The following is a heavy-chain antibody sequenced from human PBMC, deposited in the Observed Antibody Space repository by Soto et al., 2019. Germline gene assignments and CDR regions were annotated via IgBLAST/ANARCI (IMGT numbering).Heavy chain of an antibody. J-gene: IGHJ6*02. D-gene: IGHD4-17*01. CDR1: VDSFNSNW. Sequence: ESRKISCKVSVDSFNSNWIAWVRQRPGRGLEWMGIIYPIDSDTRYSPSFQGQVTISVDRSINSAFLQWRSLRASDTATYYCARRSAVTTFYFYGMDVWGQGTTVTVSS. CDR3: ARRSAVTTFYFYGMDV. V-gene: IGHV5-51*01. CDR2: IYPIDSDT.